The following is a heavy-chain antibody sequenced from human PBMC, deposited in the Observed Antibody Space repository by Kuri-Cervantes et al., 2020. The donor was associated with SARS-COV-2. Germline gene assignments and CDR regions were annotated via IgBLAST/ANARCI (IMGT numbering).Heavy chain of an antibody. J-gene: IGHJ5*02. CDR1: GGSISSYY. CDR3: ARELGLTTVNWFDP. Sequence: SETLSLTCTVSGGSISSYYWSWIRQPPGKGLEWIGYIYYSGSTNYNPSLKSRVTISVDTSKNQFSLKLSSVTAADTAVYYCARELGLTTVNWFDPWGQGNLVTVSS. CDR2: IYYSGST. D-gene: IGHD4-17*01. V-gene: IGHV4-59*01.